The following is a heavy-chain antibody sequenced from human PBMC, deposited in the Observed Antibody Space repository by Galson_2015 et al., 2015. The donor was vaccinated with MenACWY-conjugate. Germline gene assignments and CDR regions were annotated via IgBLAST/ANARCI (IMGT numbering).Heavy chain of an antibody. CDR2: IKQDGSEK. CDR1: GFTFSSYW. Sequence: SLRLSCAASGFTFSSYWMSWVRQAPGKGLEWVANIKQDGSEKYYVDSVKGRFTISRDNAKNSLYLQMNSLRAEDTTVYYCASWRVPAYYFDYWGQGALVTVSS. J-gene: IGHJ4*02. D-gene: IGHD3-3*01. V-gene: IGHV3-7*03. CDR3: ASWRVPAYYFDY.